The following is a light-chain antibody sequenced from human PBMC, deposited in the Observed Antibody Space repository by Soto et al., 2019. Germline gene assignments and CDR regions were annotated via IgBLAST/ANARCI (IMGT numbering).Light chain of an antibody. V-gene: IGKV3-11*01. CDR2: DAS. CDR1: QSVSSY. CDR3: QQRSNWPTT. J-gene: IGKJ1*01. Sequence: EIVLTQSPATLSLSPGERATLSCRASQSVSSYLAWYQQKPGQAPRLLIYDASNRATGIPARFSGSGSGTDFTLTISSLAPEDFAVYYCQQRSNWPTTFGQGTKVEI.